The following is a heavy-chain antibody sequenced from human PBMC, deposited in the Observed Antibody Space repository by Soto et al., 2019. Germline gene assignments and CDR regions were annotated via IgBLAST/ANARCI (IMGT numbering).Heavy chain of an antibody. CDR1: GFTFSSYG. Sequence: PGGSLRLSCAASGFTFSSYGMHWVRQAPGKGLEWVAVIWYDGSNKYYADSVKGRFTISRDNSKNTLYLQMNSLRAEDTAVYYCARARDVVDLYGMGVWGQGTTVTVS. CDR3: ARARDVVDLYGMGV. D-gene: IGHD2-21*01. CDR2: IWYDGSNK. V-gene: IGHV3-33*01. J-gene: IGHJ6*02.